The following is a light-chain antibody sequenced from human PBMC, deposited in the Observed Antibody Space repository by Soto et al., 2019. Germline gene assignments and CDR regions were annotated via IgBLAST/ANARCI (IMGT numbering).Light chain of an antibody. V-gene: IGLV1-44*01. CDR1: SSNIGTNT. J-gene: IGLJ1*01. CDR2: SNN. CDR3: AAWDDSLNGYV. Sequence: QSVLTQPPSASGTPGQRVTISCSGGSSNIGTNTVNWYQQLPGTAPKLLIYSNNQRPSGVPDRFSGSKSGTSASLAISGLQSEYEADYYCAAWDDSLNGYVFATGTKVTVL.